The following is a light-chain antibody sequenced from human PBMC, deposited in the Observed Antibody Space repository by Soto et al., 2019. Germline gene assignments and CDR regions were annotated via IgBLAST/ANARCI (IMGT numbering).Light chain of an antibody. CDR1: QGISSY. Sequence: IQLTQAPSSLSASVGDRVTITCRASQGISSYLAWYQQKPGKAPKLLIYAASTLQSGGLSRFSGRCSGTDFTLSISGPQPEGSANYYCQQLTSYPPTFGQGTKVQIK. CDR3: QQLTSYPPT. J-gene: IGKJ1*01. V-gene: IGKV1-9*01. CDR2: AAS.